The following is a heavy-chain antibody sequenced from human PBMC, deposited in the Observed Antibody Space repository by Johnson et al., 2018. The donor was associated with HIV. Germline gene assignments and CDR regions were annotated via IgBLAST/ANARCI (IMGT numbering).Heavy chain of an antibody. Sequence: QVQLVESGGGVVQPGRSLRLSCAASRFTFNKYTMHWVRQAPGKGLEWVAVVSYDGSNKYYADSVKGRFTISRANSKNTLYLQMNSLRAEDTAVYYCAREGDSSGMVFLDAFDIWGQGTMVTVSS. CDR2: VSYDGSNK. V-gene: IGHV3-30-3*01. D-gene: IGHD3-22*01. CDR3: AREGDSSGMVFLDAFDI. CDR1: RFTFNKYT. J-gene: IGHJ3*02.